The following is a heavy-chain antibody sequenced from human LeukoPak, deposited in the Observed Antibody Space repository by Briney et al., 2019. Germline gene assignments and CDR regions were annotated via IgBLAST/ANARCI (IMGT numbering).Heavy chain of an antibody. CDR1: GGSFSGYY. Sequence: SETLSLTCAVYGGSFSGYYWSWIRQPPGKGLEWIGEINHSGSTNYNPSLKSRVTISVDTSKNQFSLKLSSVTAADTAAYYCAREAKWLVRDWFDPWGQGTLVTVSS. CDR3: AREAKWLVRDWFDP. D-gene: IGHD6-6*01. CDR2: INHSGST. J-gene: IGHJ5*02. V-gene: IGHV4-34*01.